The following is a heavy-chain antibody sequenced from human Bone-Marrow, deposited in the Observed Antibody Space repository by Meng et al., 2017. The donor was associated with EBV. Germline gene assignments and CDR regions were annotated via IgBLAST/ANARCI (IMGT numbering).Heavy chain of an antibody. Sequence: LVQSGVWVEKPGSLLKVPCKAPGGTFSSYAISWVRQAPGQGLEWMGGIIPIFGTANYAQKFQGRVTITADKSTSTAYMELSSLRSEDTAVYYCARGAVRGVIHWFDPWGQGTLVTVSS. V-gene: IGHV1-69*06. CDR1: GGTFSSYA. J-gene: IGHJ5*02. CDR3: ARGAVRGVIHWFDP. D-gene: IGHD3-10*01. CDR2: IIPIFGTA.